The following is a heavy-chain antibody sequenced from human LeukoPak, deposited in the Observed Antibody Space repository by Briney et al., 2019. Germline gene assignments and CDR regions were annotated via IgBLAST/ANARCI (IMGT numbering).Heavy chain of an antibody. CDR2: ISGSGGST. CDR3: AKTRKGPGAFDI. V-gene: IGHV3-23*01. J-gene: IGHJ3*02. Sequence: GGSLRLSCAASGFTFDGYGMSWVRQAPGKGLEWVSAISGSGGSTYYADSVKGRFTISRDNSKNTLYLQMNSLRAEDTAVYYCAKTRKGPGAFDIWGQGTMVTVSS. CDR1: GFTFDGYG.